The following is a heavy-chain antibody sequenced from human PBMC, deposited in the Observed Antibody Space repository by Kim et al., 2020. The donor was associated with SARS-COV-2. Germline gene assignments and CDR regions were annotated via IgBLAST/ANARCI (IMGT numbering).Heavy chain of an antibody. Sequence: GGSLRLSCAASGFTFSSYAMHWVRQAPGKGLEWVAVISYDGSNKYYADSVKGRFTISRDNSKNTLYLQMNSLRAEDTAVYYCARDAGSGLDYWGQGTLVT. D-gene: IGHD2-15*01. J-gene: IGHJ4*02. CDR1: GFTFSSYA. CDR2: ISYDGSNK. V-gene: IGHV3-30*04. CDR3: ARDAGSGLDY.